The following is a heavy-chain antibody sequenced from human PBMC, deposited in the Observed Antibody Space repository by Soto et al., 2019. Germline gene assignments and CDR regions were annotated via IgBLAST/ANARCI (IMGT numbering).Heavy chain of an antibody. V-gene: IGHV3-23*01. D-gene: IGHD4-17*01. J-gene: IGHJ2*01. CDR2: IRNSGGST. CDR3: SKCDFGDPYWYFDF. Sequence: EVQLLESGGGLVQPGGSLRLSCAASGFPFNNYPLSWVRQAPGKGLEGVATIRNSGGSTAYADSVQGRFSISRDQAKNTLNLQMNSLRVEDTAVYYWSKCDFGDPYWYFDFWGRGPLVPVSS. CDR1: GFPFNNYP.